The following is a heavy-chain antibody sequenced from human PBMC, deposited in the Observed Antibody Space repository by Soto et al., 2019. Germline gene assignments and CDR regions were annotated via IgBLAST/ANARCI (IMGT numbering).Heavy chain of an antibody. CDR3: ARQHVGDFWSGPRPYYFDY. CDR1: GYSFTSYW. CDR2: IYPGDSDT. V-gene: IGHV5-51*01. J-gene: IGHJ4*02. Sequence: PGESLKISFKGSGYSFTSYWIGWVRQMPGKGLEWMGIIYPGDSDTRYSPSFQGQVTISADKSISTAYLQWSSLKASDTAMYYCARQHVGDFWSGPRPYYFDYWGQGTLVTVSS. D-gene: IGHD3-3*01.